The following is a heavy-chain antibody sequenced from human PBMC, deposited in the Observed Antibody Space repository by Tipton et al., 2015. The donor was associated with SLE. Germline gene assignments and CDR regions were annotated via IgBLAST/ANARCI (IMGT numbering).Heavy chain of an antibody. CDR3: GGSLDRITMIN. Sequence: QVQLVQSGAEVKKPGSSVKVSCKASGYTFTSYYMHWVRQAPGQGLEWMGIINPSGGSTSYAQKFQGRVTMTRETSTSTVYMELSSLRSEDTAVYYCGGSLDRITMINWGQGTLVTVSS. CDR2: INPSGGST. J-gene: IGHJ4*02. D-gene: IGHD3-22*01. V-gene: IGHV1-46*01. CDR1: GYTFTSYY.